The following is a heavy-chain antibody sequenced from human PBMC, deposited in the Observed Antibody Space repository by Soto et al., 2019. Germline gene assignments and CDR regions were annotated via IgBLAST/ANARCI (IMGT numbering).Heavy chain of an antibody. V-gene: IGHV3-33*01. D-gene: IGHD3-10*01. CDR3: ARTYYYGSGSYDY. Sequence: GGSLRLSCAASGFTFSSYGMHWVRQAPGKGLEWVAVIWYDGSNKYYADSVKGRFTISRDNSKNTLYLQMNSLRAEDTAVYYCARTYYYGSGSYDYWGQGTLVTVSS. J-gene: IGHJ4*02. CDR1: GFTFSSYG. CDR2: IWYDGSNK.